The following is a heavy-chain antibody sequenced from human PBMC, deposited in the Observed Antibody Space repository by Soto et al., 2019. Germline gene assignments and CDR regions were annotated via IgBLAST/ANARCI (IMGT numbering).Heavy chain of an antibody. CDR1: GGTVSSYT. J-gene: IGHJ6*02. CDR3: ARSRGGYDYYYYGMDV. CDR2: IIPIVGIA. Sequence: SVKVSCKASGGTVSSYTISWVRQAPGQGLEWMGRIIPIVGIANYAQKFQGRVTITADKSTSTAYMELSSLRSEDTAVYYCARSRGGYDYYYYGMDVWGQGTTVTVSS. D-gene: IGHD5-12*01. V-gene: IGHV1-69*02.